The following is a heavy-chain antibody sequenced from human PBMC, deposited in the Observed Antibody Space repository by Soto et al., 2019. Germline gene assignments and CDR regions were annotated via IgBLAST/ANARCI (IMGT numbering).Heavy chain of an antibody. J-gene: IGHJ4*02. CDR3: ARDAPPEDY. CDR2: ISAYNGNT. V-gene: IGHV1-18*01. Sequence: EASVTVSCKASGGTFSSYAMSWVRQAPGQGLEWMGWISAYNGNTNYAQKLQGRVTMTTDTSTSTAYMELRSLRSDDTAVYYCARDAPPEDYWGQGTLVTVSS. CDR1: GGTFSSYA.